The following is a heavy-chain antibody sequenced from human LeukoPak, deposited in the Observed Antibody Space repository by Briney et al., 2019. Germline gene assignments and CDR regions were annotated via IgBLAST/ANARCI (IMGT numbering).Heavy chain of an antibody. Sequence: GESLKISCKGSGFTFTSYWIAWVRQMPGKGLEWVAVISYDGNTKYYADSVKGRFTISRDNSKNTLYLQMNSLRAEDTAVYYCAKDKQLVPVDWGQGTLVTVSA. CDR3: AKDKQLVPVD. V-gene: IGHV3-30-3*02. D-gene: IGHD6-6*01. CDR1: GFTFTSYW. CDR2: ISYDGNTK. J-gene: IGHJ4*02.